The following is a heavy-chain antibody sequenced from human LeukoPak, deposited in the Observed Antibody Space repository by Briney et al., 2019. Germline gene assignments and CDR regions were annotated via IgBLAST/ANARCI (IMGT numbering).Heavy chain of an antibody. CDR2: ISAYNGNT. D-gene: IGHD6-19*01. V-gene: IGHV1-18*01. CDR3: AREAGEYSSGWYVGYYYYGMDV. CDR1: GYTFTSYG. Sequence: ASVKVSCKASGYTFTSYGISWVRQAPGQELEWMGWISAYNGNTNYAQKLQGRVTMTTDTSTSTAYMELRSLRSDDTAVYYCAREAGEYSSGWYVGYYYYGMDVWGQGTTVTVSS. J-gene: IGHJ6*02.